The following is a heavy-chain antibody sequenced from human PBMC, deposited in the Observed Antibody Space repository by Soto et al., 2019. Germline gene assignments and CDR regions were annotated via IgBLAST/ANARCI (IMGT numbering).Heavy chain of an antibody. D-gene: IGHD3-22*01. CDR2: VNPIVSMS. V-gene: IGHV1-69*02. J-gene: IGHJ4*02. CDR1: GDTFNFYS. CDR3: AAVYYYDSSGYYGSLPRGGYFDY. Sequence: ASVKVSCKASGDTFNFYSINCVRQAPGLGLEWMGRVNPIVSMSNYAQKFQERVTITRGMSTSTAYMELSSLRSEDTAVYYCAAVYYYDSSGYYGSLPRGGYFDYWGQGTLVTVSS.